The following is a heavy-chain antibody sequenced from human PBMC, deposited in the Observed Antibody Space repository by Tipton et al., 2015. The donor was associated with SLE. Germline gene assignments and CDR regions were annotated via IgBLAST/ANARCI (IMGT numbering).Heavy chain of an antibody. CDR2: ISAYNGNT. V-gene: IGHV1-18*01. Sequence: QSGAEVKKPGASVKVSCKASGYTFTSYGICWVRQAPGQGLEWMGWISAYNGNTNYAQKLQGRVTMTTDTSTSTAYMELRSLRSDDTAVYDCAGDGPSGGSGYYPFGYWGQRTLVTVSS. CDR1: GYTFTSYG. D-gene: IGHD3-22*01. J-gene: IGHJ4*02. CDR3: AGDGPSGGSGYYPFGY.